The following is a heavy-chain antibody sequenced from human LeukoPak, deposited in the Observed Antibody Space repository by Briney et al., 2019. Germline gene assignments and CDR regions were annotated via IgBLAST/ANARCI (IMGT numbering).Heavy chain of an antibody. J-gene: IGHJ4*02. CDR2: IYTSGST. CDR1: GGSISSYY. D-gene: IGHD3-22*01. Sequence: SETLSLTCTVSGGSISSYYWSWIRQPAGKGLEWIGRIYTSGSTNYNPSLKSRVTMSVDTSKDQFSLKLSSVTAADTAVYYCARARARRGEYYYDSSGYPDYWGQGTLVTVSS. V-gene: IGHV4-4*07. CDR3: ARARARRGEYYYDSSGYPDY.